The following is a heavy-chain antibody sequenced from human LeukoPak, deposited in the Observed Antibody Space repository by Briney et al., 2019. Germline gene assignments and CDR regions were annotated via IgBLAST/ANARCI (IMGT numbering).Heavy chain of an antibody. J-gene: IGHJ4*02. CDR1: GGSISSYY. CDR2: IYHSGST. V-gene: IGHV4-59*12. CDR3: ARAPYDSSGYYDY. D-gene: IGHD3-22*01. Sequence: SETLSLTCTVSGGSISSYYWSWIRQPPGKGLEWIGYIYHSGSTYYNPSLKSRVTISVDRSKNQFSLKLSSVTAADTAVYYCARAPYDSSGYYDYWGQGTLVTVSS.